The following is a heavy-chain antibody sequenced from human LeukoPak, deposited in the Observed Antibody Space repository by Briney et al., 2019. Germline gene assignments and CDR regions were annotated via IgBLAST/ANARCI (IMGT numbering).Heavy chain of an antibody. CDR3: VRDGGSAWYINGDEAFDI. D-gene: IGHD6-19*01. Sequence: PGGSLRLSCVASGFTFSDYYMSWVRQPPGKGLEWVANIKQDGSEKYYVDSVRGRFTISRDNANNSLYLQMNSLRAEDTAVYYCVRDGGSAWYINGDEAFDIWGQGTMVTVSS. CDR1: GFTFSDYY. J-gene: IGHJ3*02. CDR2: IKQDGSEK. V-gene: IGHV3-7*01.